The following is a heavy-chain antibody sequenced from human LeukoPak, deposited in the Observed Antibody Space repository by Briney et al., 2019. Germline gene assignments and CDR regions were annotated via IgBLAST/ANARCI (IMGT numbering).Heavy chain of an antibody. Sequence: HTGGSLRLSCAASGFTFSSYAMSWVRQAPGKGLEWVSAISGSGGSTYYADSVKGRFTISRDNSKNTLYLQMSSLRAEDTAVYYCAKDLLGDIVVVVAALAAFDYWGQGTLVTVSS. CDR2: ISGSGGST. D-gene: IGHD2-15*01. J-gene: IGHJ4*02. CDR1: GFTFSSYA. CDR3: AKDLLGDIVVVVAALAAFDY. V-gene: IGHV3-23*01.